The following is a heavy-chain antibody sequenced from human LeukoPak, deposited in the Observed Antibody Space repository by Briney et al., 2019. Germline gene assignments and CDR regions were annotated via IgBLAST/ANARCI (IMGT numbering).Heavy chain of an antibody. Sequence: ASVKVSCKASGYTFTNFGITWVRQAPGQGLEWMGWISAYNGDTNYAQKLQGRVTMTTDTSTSTAYMELRSLRSDDTAVYFCARGGVGSESYNVDNWFDPWGQGTLVTVSS. CDR1: GYTFTNFG. D-gene: IGHD3-10*01. J-gene: IGHJ5*02. CDR2: ISAYNGDT. CDR3: ARGGVGSESYNVDNWFDP. V-gene: IGHV1-18*01.